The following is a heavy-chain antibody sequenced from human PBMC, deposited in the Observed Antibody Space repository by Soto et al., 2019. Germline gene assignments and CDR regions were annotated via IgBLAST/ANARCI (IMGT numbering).Heavy chain of an antibody. CDR2: IYSGGST. Sequence: PGGSLRLSYAASGFTVSSNYMSWVRQAPGKGLEWVSVIYSGGSTYYADSVKGQFTISRDNSKNTLYLQMNSLRAEDTAVYYCARDSTTVYGMDVWGQGTTVTVSS. CDR3: ARDSTTVYGMDV. J-gene: IGHJ6*02. V-gene: IGHV3-53*01. D-gene: IGHD4-17*01. CDR1: GFTVSSNY.